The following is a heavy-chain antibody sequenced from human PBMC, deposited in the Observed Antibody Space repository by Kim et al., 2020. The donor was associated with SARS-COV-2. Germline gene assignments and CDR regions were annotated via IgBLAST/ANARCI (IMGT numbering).Heavy chain of an antibody. V-gene: IGHV3-21*01. D-gene: IGHD4-17*01. Sequence: SVKGRFTISRDNPKNSLYLQMNSLRAEDTAVYYCARDSDDYDYYYYGMDVWGQGTTVTVSS. J-gene: IGHJ6*02. CDR3: ARDSDDYDYYYYGMDV.